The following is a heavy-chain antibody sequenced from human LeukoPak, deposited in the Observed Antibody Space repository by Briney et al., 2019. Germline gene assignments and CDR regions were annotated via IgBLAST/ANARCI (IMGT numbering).Heavy chain of an antibody. J-gene: IGHJ6*02. D-gene: IGHD2-15*01. CDR1: GFTFSSYA. CDR3: AKDGRGSGGSWTYYYYGMDV. CDR2: ISWNSGSI. V-gene: IGHV3-9*01. Sequence: GGSLRLSCAASGFTFSSYAMHWVRQAPGKGLEWVSGISWNSGSIGYADSVKGRFTISRDNAKNSLYLQMNSLRAEDTALYYCAKDGRGSGGSWTYYYYGMDVWGQGTTVTVSS.